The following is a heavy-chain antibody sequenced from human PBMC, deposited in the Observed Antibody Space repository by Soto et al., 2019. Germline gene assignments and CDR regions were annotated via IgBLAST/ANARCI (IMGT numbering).Heavy chain of an antibody. CDR1: GGTFSSYA. J-gene: IGHJ4*02. V-gene: IGHV1-69*13. CDR3: ATQYCSGGSCYVLY. D-gene: IGHD2-15*01. Sequence: GASVKVSCKASGGTFSSYAISWVRQAPGQGLEWMGGIIPIFGTANYAQKFQGRVTITADESTSTAYMELSSLRSEDTAVYYCATQYCSGGSCYVLYWGQGTLVTVSS. CDR2: IIPIFGTA.